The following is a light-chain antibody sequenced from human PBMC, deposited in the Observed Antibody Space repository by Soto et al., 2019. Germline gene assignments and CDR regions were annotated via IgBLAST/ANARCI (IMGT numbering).Light chain of an antibody. CDR3: QQRSNWPYT. J-gene: IGKJ2*01. CDR1: QSVSFY. V-gene: IGKV3-11*01. CDR2: DAS. Sequence: EIVLTQSPATLSSSPGERATLSCRASQSVSFYFAWYKQKPGQAPRLLIYDASYRAPGIPARFNGSGSGTDFTLTSSSLQPEDFAVYYCQQRSNWPYTFGQGTKLDIK.